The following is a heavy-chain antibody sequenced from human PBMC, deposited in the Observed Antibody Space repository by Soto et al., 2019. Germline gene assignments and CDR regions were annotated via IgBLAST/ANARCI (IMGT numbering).Heavy chain of an antibody. CDR3: ARGDREDILVVVGARRGEYGIDI. J-gene: IGHJ6*02. V-gene: IGHV3-30*04. D-gene: IGHD2-15*01. CDR1: GFTFRNYA. CDR2: IAYDGRKA. Sequence: QVQLVESGGGVVQPGGSLRLSCAASGFTFRNYAMHWVRQAPGKGLECLAVIAYDGRKAFYRDSVKGRFTISSHNSKNTLYLYMNRLRSVDTGVYYCARGDREDILVVVGARRGEYGIDIWGQGTTVTVAS.